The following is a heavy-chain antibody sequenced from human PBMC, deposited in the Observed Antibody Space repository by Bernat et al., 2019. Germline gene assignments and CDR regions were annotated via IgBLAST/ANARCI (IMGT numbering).Heavy chain of an antibody. V-gene: IGHV3-23*01. D-gene: IGHD2-15*01. CDR1: GFTFSGYA. Sequence: EVHVLESGGGLVQPGGCLRLSCAASGFTFSGYAMSWVRQAPGKGLEWVSGVSGSGRSTFYADSVKGRFTIPRDHSKNMLYLQMNSLSAEDTAIYYCAKGCGDSCFSVDSWGQGTPVTVSS. CDR3: AKGCGDSCFSVDS. CDR2: VSGSGRST. J-gene: IGHJ4*02.